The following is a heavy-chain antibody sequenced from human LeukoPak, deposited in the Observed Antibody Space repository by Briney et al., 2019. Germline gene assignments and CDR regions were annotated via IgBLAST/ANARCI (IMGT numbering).Heavy chain of an antibody. CDR1: GFTVSSNY. CDR2: IYSGGST. V-gene: IGHV3-53*04. CDR3: ARGVTTGTTPYYYAMDV. Sequence: GGSLRLSCAASGFTVSSNYMSWVRQAPGKGLEWVSIIYSGGSTHYADSVKGRFTISRHNSKNTLFLQMNSLRAEDTAVYYCARGVTTGTTPYYYAMDVWGQGTTVTVSS. D-gene: IGHD1-1*01. J-gene: IGHJ6*02.